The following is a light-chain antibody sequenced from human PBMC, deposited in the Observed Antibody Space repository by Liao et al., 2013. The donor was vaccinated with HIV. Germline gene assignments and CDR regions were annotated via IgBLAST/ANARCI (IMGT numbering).Light chain of an antibody. CDR1: NIGSKS. Sequence: SYELTQPPSVSVAPGKTARITCGGNNIGSKSVHWYQQKPGQAPVLVIYYDSDRPSGIPERFSGSNSGNTATLTISRVEAGDEADYYCQVWDSSSDQYVFGAGTKVTAL. CDR3: QVWDSSSDQYV. CDR2: YDS. V-gene: IGLV3-21*01. J-gene: IGLJ1*01.